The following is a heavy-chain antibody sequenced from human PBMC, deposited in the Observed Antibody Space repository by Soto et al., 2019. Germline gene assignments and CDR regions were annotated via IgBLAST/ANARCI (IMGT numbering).Heavy chain of an antibody. CDR2: IKTDGSEQ. J-gene: IGHJ4*02. D-gene: IGHD3-10*01. CDR1: GFTFSDYC. Sequence: EVQLVESGGGLVQPGGSLRLSCAASGFTFSDYCMSWVRQAPGKGLECVANIKTDGSEQYYVDPVKGRFTISRDNAKNSLYLQMNSLRAEDTAVYYCASSMGRGGNDYWGQGTLVAVSS. V-gene: IGHV3-7*05. CDR3: ASSMGRGGNDY.